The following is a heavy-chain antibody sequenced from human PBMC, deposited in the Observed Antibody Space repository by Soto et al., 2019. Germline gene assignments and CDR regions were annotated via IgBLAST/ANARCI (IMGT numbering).Heavy chain of an antibody. V-gene: IGHV5-51*01. CDR3: ARLEWLSLAAWFDP. J-gene: IGHJ5*02. D-gene: IGHD3-3*01. CDR2: IYPDESDT. Sequence: PGESLKISCKGSGYSFTNYWIGWVSQMPGKGLEWMGMIYPDESDTKYSPSFQGQVTFSTDKSINTAYLQWSSLKASDTAIYYCARLEWLSLAAWFDPWGQGTLVTVSS. CDR1: GYSFTNYW.